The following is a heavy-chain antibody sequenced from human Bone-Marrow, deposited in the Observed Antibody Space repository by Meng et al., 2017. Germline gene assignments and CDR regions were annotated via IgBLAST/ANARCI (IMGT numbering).Heavy chain of an antibody. D-gene: IGHD2-2*01. V-gene: IGHV1-18*01. CDR1: GYTFTSYG. CDR2: ISAYNGNT. CDR3: ARDLKVLGGYQLMYYYYGMDV. Sequence: ASVKISCNAAGYTFTSYGISWVRQAPGQGLEWMGWISAYNGNTNYAQKLQGRVTMTTYTSTSTAYMELRSLRSDDTAVYYCARDLKVLGGYQLMYYYYGMDVWGQGTTVTVSS. J-gene: IGHJ6*02.